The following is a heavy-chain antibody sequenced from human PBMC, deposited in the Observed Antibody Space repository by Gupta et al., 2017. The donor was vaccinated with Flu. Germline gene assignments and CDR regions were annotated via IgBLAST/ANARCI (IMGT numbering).Heavy chain of an antibody. J-gene: IGHJ6*02. CDR1: GGPVSSYP. Sequence: QVHLVQSGADVTMPGSQLKVSCKASGGPVSSYPIRRARQAPGQGLEWMGGIIAIFGTATYGQKFQGRVTITADESTSTPYTSTAYMEMSSLRSEDTAVYYCASRDNVVVPTALGKVGIGYYYGLDVWGQGTTVTVSS. CDR3: ASRDNVVVPTALGKVGIGYYYGLDV. V-gene: IGHV1-69*01. D-gene: IGHD2-2*01. CDR2: IIAIFGTA.